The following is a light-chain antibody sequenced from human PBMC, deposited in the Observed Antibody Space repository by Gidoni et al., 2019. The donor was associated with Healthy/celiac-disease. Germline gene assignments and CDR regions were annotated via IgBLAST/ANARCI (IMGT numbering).Light chain of an antibody. V-gene: IGKV1-39*01. CDR3: QQSYSTPPT. Sequence: DIQMTQSPNSLSASVGDRVTITCRASQSISSYVNWYQQKTGKAPKLLIYAASSLQSGVPSRFSGSGSGTDFTLTISSLQPEDFATYYCQQSYSTPPTFGQGTKLEIK. J-gene: IGKJ2*01. CDR1: QSISSY. CDR2: AAS.